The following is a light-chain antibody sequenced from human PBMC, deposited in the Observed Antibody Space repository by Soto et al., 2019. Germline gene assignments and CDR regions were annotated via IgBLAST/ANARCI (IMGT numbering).Light chain of an antibody. V-gene: IGKV3-11*01. CDR3: HHRLNWTELT. J-gene: IGKJ4*01. CDR2: DAS. Sequence: NVLTQAPATLSLSPGERATLSRTASQSLSSNVAWYQPEPGQVPRLLIYDASNRATGIPARFSGSGSGTSFALTISIRGPEDYAVYSCHHRLNWTELTFGGGTKVHIK. CDR1: QSLSSN.